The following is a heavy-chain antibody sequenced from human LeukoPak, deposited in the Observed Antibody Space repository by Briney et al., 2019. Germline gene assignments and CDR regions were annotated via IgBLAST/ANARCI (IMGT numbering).Heavy chain of an antibody. D-gene: IGHD6-6*01. CDR3: ARGHRPWGSSSTVRFPTAVDY. J-gene: IGHJ4*02. CDR2: INHSGST. Sequence: PSETLSLTCTVSGGSISSGSYYWSWIRQPAGKGLEWIGEINHSGSTNYNPSLKSRVTISVDTSKNQSSLKLSSVTAADTAVYYCARGHRPWGSSSTVRFPTAVDYWGQGTLVTVSS. CDR1: GGSISSGSYY. V-gene: IGHV4-61*10.